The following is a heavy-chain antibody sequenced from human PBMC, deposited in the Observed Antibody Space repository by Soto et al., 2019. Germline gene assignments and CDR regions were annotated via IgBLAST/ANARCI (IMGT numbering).Heavy chain of an antibody. Sequence: QVKLVQSGAEVKKPGASVKVSCKASGYTFTSHDINWMRQATGQGLEWMGWMNPNSGHTNYAQKFQGRVTMTRDTSISTAYMELTSLTSEDTDIYYCASDMSSTWGQGTLVTVSS. CDR2: MNPNSGHT. J-gene: IGHJ5*02. CDR3: ASDMSST. V-gene: IGHV1-8*01. D-gene: IGHD3-9*01. CDR1: GYTFTSHD.